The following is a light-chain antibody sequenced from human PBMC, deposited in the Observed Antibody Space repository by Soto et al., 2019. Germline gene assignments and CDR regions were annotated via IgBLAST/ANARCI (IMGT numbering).Light chain of an antibody. CDR2: EVS. J-gene: IGLJ2*01. V-gene: IGLV2-14*01. CDR3: SSFSRTSTIV. CDR1: SSDVGGYNY. Sequence: QSVLTQPASVSGSPGQSITISCIGSSSDVGGYNYVSWYQHHPGRVPKPMIFEVSDRPSGVSRRFSGSKSGNTAYLTISGLQAEDEAAYYCSSFSRTSTIVFGGGTKLTVL.